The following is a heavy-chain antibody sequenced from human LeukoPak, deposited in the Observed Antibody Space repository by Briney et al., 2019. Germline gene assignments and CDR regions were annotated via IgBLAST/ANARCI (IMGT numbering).Heavy chain of an antibody. Sequence: GGSLRLSCAASGFTFSTYSMNWVRQAPGRGLEWLSYISSTSSTIYYTDSVKGRFTISRDSAKNSVFLQMNSLRAEDTAVYYCARDSIVVGGAFDWWGQGTLVTVSS. D-gene: IGHD2-2*01. CDR1: GFTFSTYS. J-gene: IGHJ4*02. CDR2: ISSTSSTI. CDR3: ARDSIVVGGAFDW. V-gene: IGHV3-48*01.